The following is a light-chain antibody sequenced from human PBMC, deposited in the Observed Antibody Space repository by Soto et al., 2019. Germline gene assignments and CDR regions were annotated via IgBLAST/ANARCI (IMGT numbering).Light chain of an antibody. CDR2: DVS. CDR1: SSSKW. CDR3: QHTTDFT. J-gene: IGKJ2*01. V-gene: IGKV1-5*01. Sequence: DIQMTQSPSTLAASVGDTVTMTCRSSSKWLAWYQKKPGKAPKLLIYDVSNLERGVPPRFSGSTSGAESTLTITGPQPDVLGTYYCQHTTDFTFGQGTKVEIK.